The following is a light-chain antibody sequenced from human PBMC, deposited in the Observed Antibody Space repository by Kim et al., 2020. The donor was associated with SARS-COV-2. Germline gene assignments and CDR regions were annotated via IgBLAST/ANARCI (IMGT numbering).Light chain of an antibody. CDR2: DAS. Sequence: ETVLTQSPDTLSVSPGERATLSCRASQTVSSSLAWYQQKPGQGPRLLIYDASIRATGIPARFSGSGSGTEFTLTISSLQSEDFAVYYCQQKNNWPWTSGQGTKVDIK. V-gene: IGKV3-15*01. CDR1: QTVSSS. CDR3: QQKNNWPWT. J-gene: IGKJ1*01.